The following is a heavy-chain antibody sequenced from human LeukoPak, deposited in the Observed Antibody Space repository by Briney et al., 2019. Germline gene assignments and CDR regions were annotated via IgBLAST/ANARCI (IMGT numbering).Heavy chain of an antibody. V-gene: IGHV4-38-2*02. CDR3: ARDADILAAFDI. CDR1: GYSISSGYF. Sequence: SETLSLTFAVSGYSISSGYFWGWIRQPSGKGLEWIASMYHRGRTYHNPSLKSRVTISVDRSKNQFSLKLSSVTAADTAVYYCARDADILAAFDIWGQGTMVTVSS. D-gene: IGHD2-15*01. CDR2: MYHRGRT. J-gene: IGHJ3*02.